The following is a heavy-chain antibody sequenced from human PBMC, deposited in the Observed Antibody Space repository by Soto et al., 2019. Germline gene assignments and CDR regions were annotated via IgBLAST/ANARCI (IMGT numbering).Heavy chain of an antibody. J-gene: IGHJ6*04. CDR3: ARGDKGYAYGYGPYPYYYCSVDV. CDR2: IIPIFGTP. V-gene: IGHV1-69*06. Sequence: QLVQSGAEVKKPGSSVKVSCKAAGGAFSNHAISWVRQAPGQGLEWMGGIIPIFGTPMYVQEFKGRITITADKSMSTVYMELSSLRSDDTSVYYCARGDKGYAYGYGPYPYYYCSVDVWGEGTTVTVSS. D-gene: IGHD5-18*01. CDR1: GGAFSNHA.